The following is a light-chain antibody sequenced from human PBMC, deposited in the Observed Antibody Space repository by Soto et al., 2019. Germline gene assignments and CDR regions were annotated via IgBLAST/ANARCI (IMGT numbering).Light chain of an antibody. Sequence: DIQMTQSPSSLSASVGDRVTITCRASQSISDSLNWYQHKPGTAPKLLINAASSLQSGVPSRFSGGGSGTDFTLTISSLQPEDFVTYFCQQSFSFPATFGGGTKVEIK. CDR1: QSISDS. CDR2: AAS. V-gene: IGKV1-39*01. CDR3: QQSFSFPAT. J-gene: IGKJ4*01.